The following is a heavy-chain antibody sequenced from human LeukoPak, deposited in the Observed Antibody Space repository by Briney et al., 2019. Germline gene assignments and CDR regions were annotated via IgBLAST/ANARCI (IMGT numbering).Heavy chain of an antibody. Sequence: GASVKVSCKASGGTFSSYAISWVRQAPGQGLEWMGRIIPILGIANYAQKFQGRVTITADKSTSTAYMELSSLRSEDTAVYYCARAYGDQYYFDYWRQGTLVTVSS. CDR3: ARAYGDQYYFDY. CDR1: GGTFSSYA. J-gene: IGHJ4*02. D-gene: IGHD4-17*01. CDR2: IIPILGIA. V-gene: IGHV1-69*04.